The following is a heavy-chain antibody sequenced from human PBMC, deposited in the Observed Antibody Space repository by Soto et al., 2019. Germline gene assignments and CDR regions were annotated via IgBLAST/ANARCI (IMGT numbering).Heavy chain of an antibody. J-gene: IGHJ4*02. D-gene: IGHD3-10*01. CDR2: FDPEDGET. CDR1: GYTLTELS. V-gene: IGHV1-24*01. Sequence: QVQLVQSGAEVKKPGASVKVSCKVSGYTLTELSMHWVRQAPGKGLEWMGGFDPEDGETIYAQKFQGRVTMTEDTXXDTAYMELSSLRSEDTAVYYCATGQSRTFESGDDYWGQGTLVTVSS. CDR3: ATGQSRTFESGDDY.